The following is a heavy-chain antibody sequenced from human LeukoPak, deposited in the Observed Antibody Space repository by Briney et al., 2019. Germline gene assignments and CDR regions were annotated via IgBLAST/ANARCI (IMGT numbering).Heavy chain of an antibody. CDR1: GFTFSSYG. CDR3: AKDQWFGEFDAFDI. V-gene: IGHV3-30*18. J-gene: IGHJ3*02. D-gene: IGHD3-10*01. Sequence: GGSLRLSCAASGFTFSSYGMHWVRQAPGKGLEWVAVISYDGSNKYYADSVKGRFTISRDNSKNTLYLQMNSLRAEDTAVYCYAKDQWFGEFDAFDIWGQGTMVTVSS. CDR2: ISYDGSNK.